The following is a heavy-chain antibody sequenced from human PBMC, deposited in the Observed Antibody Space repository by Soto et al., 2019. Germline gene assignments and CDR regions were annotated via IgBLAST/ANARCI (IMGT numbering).Heavy chain of an antibody. CDR1: GFTFSSYG. CDR3: AXXXXXYFDY. Sequence: QVQLVESGGGVVQPGRSLRLSCAASGFTFSSYGMHWVXXXXGKGLEWVALRWYDGSNDYYADSVKGRFTISRDNXXXXXXXXXXXXXXXXXXXXXXAXXXXXYFDYWGQGTLVTVSS. V-gene: IGHV3-33*01. CDR2: RWYDGSND. J-gene: IGHJ4*02.